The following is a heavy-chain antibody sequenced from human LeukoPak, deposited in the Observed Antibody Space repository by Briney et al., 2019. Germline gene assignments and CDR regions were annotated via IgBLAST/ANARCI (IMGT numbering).Heavy chain of an antibody. J-gene: IGHJ4*02. Sequence: GGSLRLSCATSGFTFSSYGMHWVRQAPGKGLEWVAVIWYDGSNKCYAESVKGRFTISRDNSKNTLYLQMNSLRAEDTAVYYCVRGMFGVVLDYWGQGTLVTVSS. CDR1: GFTFSSYG. CDR2: IWYDGSNK. V-gene: IGHV3-33*01. CDR3: VRGMFGVVLDY. D-gene: IGHD3-10*02.